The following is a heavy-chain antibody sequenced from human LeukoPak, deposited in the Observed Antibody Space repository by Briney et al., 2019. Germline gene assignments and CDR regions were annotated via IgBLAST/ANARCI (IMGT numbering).Heavy chain of an antibody. CDR1: GFTFSSYS. J-gene: IGHJ6*03. CDR2: ISSSSSYI. CDR3: ARDHPYVLELVRYYYDYMDV. Sequence: GGSLRLSCAASGFTFSSYSMNWVREAPGNGLEGVSSISSSSSYIYYADSVKGRFTISRDNAKNSLYLQMNSLRAEDTAVYYCARDHPYVLELVRYYYDYMDVWGKGTTVTVSS. D-gene: IGHD6-13*01. V-gene: IGHV3-21*01.